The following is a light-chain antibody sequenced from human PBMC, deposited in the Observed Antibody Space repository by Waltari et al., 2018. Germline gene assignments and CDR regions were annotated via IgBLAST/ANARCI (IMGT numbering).Light chain of an antibody. CDR3: QQYNNWWT. V-gene: IGKV3-15*01. CDR2: GVS. J-gene: IGKJ1*01. CDR1: QSVSSN. Sequence: EIVMTQSPATLSVSPGERATLSCRASQSVSSNLARYQQKPGQAPRLLIYGVSTRATGIPARFSGSGSGTEFTLTISSMQSEDFAVYYCQQYNNWWTFGQGTKVEIK.